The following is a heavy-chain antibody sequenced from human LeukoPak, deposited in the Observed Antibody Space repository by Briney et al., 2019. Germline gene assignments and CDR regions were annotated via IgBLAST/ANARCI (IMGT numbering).Heavy chain of an antibody. CDR1: GLTFSSCA. J-gene: IGHJ4*02. V-gene: IGHV3-23*01. CDR2: ISGSGGST. Sequence: GGSLRLSCAASGLTFSSCAMSWVRQAPGKGLEWVSAISGSGGSTYYADSVKGRFTISRDNSKSTLYLQMNSLRAEDTAVYYCAKDEGHDSSGYYGYWGQGTLVTVSS. D-gene: IGHD3-22*01. CDR3: AKDEGHDSSGYYGY.